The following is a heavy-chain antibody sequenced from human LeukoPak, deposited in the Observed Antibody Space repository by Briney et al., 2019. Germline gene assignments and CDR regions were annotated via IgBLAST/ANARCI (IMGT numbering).Heavy chain of an antibody. Sequence: GGSLRLSCAASGFXFSNAWISWVRQAPGKGLEWVGRIKSKTDGGTTDYAAPVKGRFTISRDDSKNTLSLQMNSLKTEDTAVYYCATHLTYHDFWSTGIYYYYYAMDVWGQGTTVTVSS. V-gene: IGHV3-15*01. CDR1: GFXFSNAW. J-gene: IGHJ6*02. D-gene: IGHD3-3*01. CDR2: IKSKTDGGTT. CDR3: ATHLTYHDFWSTGIYYYYYAMDV.